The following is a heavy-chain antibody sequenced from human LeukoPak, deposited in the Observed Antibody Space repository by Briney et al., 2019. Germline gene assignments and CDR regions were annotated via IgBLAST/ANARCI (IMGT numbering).Heavy chain of an antibody. CDR1: GGTFSSYA. Sequence: GASVKVSCKASGGTFSSYAISWVRQAPRQGLEWMGGIIPIFGTANYAQKFQGRVTITADESTSTAYMELSSLRSEDTAVYYCARDGGNTKYYYYYMDVWGKGTTVTVSS. J-gene: IGHJ6*03. CDR3: ARDGGNTKYYYYYMDV. V-gene: IGHV1-69*13. D-gene: IGHD2/OR15-2a*01. CDR2: IIPIFGTA.